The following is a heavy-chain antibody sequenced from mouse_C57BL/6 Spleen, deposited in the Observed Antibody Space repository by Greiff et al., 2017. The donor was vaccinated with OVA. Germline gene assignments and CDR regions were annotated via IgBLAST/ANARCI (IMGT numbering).Heavy chain of an antibody. D-gene: IGHD2-3*01. J-gene: IGHJ2*01. CDR2: ISDGGSYT. Sequence: EVQRVESGGGLVKPGGSLKLSCAASGFTFSSYAMSWVRQTPEKRLEWVATISDGGSYTYYPDNVKGRFTISRDNAKNNLYLQMSHLKSEDTAMYYCARGSSYDYLDYWGQGTTLTVSS. CDR3: ARGSSYDYLDY. V-gene: IGHV5-4*01. CDR1: GFTFSSYA.